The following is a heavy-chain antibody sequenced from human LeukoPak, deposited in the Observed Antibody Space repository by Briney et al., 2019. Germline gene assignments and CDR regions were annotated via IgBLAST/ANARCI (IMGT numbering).Heavy chain of an antibody. CDR1: GFTFSSYD. Sequence: GGSLRLSCAASGFTFSSYDMHWVRQATGKGLEWVSAVGTAGDPYYPGSVKGRFTISRENAKNSLYLQMNSLRAGDTAVYYCARGIGSGWAGFDYWGRGTLVTVSS. V-gene: IGHV3-13*05. D-gene: IGHD6-19*01. CDR2: VGTAGDP. J-gene: IGHJ4*02. CDR3: ARGIGSGWAGFDY.